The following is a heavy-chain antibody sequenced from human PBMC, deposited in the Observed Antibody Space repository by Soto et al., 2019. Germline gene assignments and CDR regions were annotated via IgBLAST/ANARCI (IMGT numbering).Heavy chain of an antibody. CDR3: ARDGTLISAREWFDP. J-gene: IGHJ5*02. CDR2: SSGYNGDI. V-gene: IGHV1-18*01. Sequence: GSSVKVSCKASGYTFTSYGITWVRQAPGQGLEWMGWSSGYNGDIKYAQKFQGRVTMTADTSTSTAYMDLRSLRSDDTAIYFCARDGTLISAREWFDPWAQGTLVTVSP. D-gene: IGHD2-8*01. CDR1: GYTFTSYG.